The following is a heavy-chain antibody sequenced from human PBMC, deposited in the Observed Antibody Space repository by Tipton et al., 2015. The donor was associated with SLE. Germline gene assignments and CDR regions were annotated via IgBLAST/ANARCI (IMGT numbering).Heavy chain of an antibody. Sequence: TLSLTCTVSGGSISSGSYYWSWIRQPAGKGLEWIGRIYTTGSANYNPSLKSRVTISVDTSKNQFSLKLSSVTAADTAVYYCAGGNSYYFDYWGQGTLVTVSS. V-gene: IGHV4-61*02. CDR1: GGSISSGSYY. D-gene: IGHD4-23*01. CDR2: IYTTGSA. J-gene: IGHJ4*02. CDR3: AGGNSYYFDY.